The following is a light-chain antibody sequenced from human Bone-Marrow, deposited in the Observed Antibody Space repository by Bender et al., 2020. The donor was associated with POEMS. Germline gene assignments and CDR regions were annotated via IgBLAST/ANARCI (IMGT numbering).Light chain of an antibody. CDR1: SSNVGGYDY. CDR2: EVN. Sequence: QSVLTQPRSVSGSPGQSVTISCTGTSSNVGGYDYVSWFQQYPGKAPKLVIYEVNKRPSGVPDRFSGSKSGTSASLAISGLQSEDEADYYCAAWEDSLNGWVFGGGTKLTVL. J-gene: IGLJ3*02. V-gene: IGLV2-11*01. CDR3: AAWEDSLNGWV.